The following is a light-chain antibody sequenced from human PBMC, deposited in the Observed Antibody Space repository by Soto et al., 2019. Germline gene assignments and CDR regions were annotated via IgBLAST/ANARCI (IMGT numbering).Light chain of an antibody. CDR1: KSNIGANYD. Sequence: QSVLTQPPSVSGAPGQRVTISCNGSKSNIGANYDVHWYQQFPRTAPKLLIFNNAIRPSGVPERFSGSKSGTSASLAITGLQTEDEADYYCQSYDTGLLGLLFGTGTKLTVL. V-gene: IGLV1-40*01. CDR2: NNA. J-gene: IGLJ2*01. CDR3: QSYDTGLLGLL.